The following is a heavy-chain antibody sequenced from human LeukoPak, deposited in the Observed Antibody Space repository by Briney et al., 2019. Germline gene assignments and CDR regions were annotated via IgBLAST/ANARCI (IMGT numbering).Heavy chain of an antibody. Sequence: HSGGSLRLSCAASGFTVSSNYMSWVRQAPGKGLEWVSVIYSGGSTYYADSVKGRFTVSRDNSKNTLYLQMNSLRAEDTAVYYCARSGEMATIMGDWGQGTLVTVSS. J-gene: IGHJ4*02. V-gene: IGHV3-53*01. CDR3: ARSGEMATIMGD. CDR1: GFTVSSNY. D-gene: IGHD5-24*01. CDR2: IYSGGST.